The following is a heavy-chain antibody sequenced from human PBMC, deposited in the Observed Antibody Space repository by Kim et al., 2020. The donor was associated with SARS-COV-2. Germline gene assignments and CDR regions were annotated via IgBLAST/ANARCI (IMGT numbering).Heavy chain of an antibody. CDR1: GGSISGYY. J-gene: IGHJ5*02. CDR2: ISYSGST. CDR3: ARAYTRTNTCYAGDCPPYNWFDP. Sequence: SETLSLTCTVSGGSISGYYWSWIRQPPGRGLDWIGYISYSGSTNYNPSLKSRVTISLDTSQNQFSLRLDSVTAADTAVYFCARAYTRTNTCYAGDCPPYNWFDPWGQGTLVTVSS. D-gene: IGHD2-2*01. V-gene: IGHV4-59*01.